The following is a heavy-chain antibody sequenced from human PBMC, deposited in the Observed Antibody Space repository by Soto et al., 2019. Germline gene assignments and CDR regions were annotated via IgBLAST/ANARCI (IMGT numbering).Heavy chain of an antibody. D-gene: IGHD4-17*01. CDR3: ARDSLIYGSLHYYYGMDV. V-gene: IGHV3-48*02. CDR1: GFTFSSYS. J-gene: IGHJ6*02. CDR2: ISSSSSTI. Sequence: EVQLVESGGGLVQPGGSLRLSCAASGFTFSSYSMNWVRQAPGKGLEWVSYISSSSSTIYYADSVKGRFTISRDNAKNSLYLQMNSLRDEDTAVYYCARDSLIYGSLHYYYGMDVWGQGTTVTVSS.